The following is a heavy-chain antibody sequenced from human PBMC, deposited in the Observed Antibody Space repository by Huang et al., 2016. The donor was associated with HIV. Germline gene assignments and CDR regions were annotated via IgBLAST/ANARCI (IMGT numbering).Heavy chain of an antibody. J-gene: IGHJ4*02. D-gene: IGHD2-2*01. CDR3: AGISPDASRVL. V-gene: IGHV4-39*01. CDR1: GGYSISSSSYY. CDR2: IYNSGTS. Sequence: QLHLQESGPGLVEPSETLSLTCTVSGGYSISSSSYYWGWIRQPPGKGLEWIASIYNSGTSDYNPSLSSRRTVSVDTSRSQFSLRLSSVTAADTAVYYCAGISPDASRVLRGQGTLATVSS.